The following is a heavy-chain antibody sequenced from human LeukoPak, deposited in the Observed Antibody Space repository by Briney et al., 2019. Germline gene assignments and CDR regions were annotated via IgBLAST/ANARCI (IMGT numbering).Heavy chain of an antibody. CDR1: GFTFSTYD. J-gene: IGHJ4*02. CDR2: ISGSGRNT. D-gene: IGHD1-26*01. Sequence: GGSLRLSCAASGFTFSTYDMTWVRQASGKGLEWVSSISGSGRNTYHADSVKGRFTISRDNFRNTLYLQMNSLRAEDAAVYYCAKIGSAANTDYWGQGTLVIVSS. CDR3: AKIGSAANTDY. V-gene: IGHV3-23*01.